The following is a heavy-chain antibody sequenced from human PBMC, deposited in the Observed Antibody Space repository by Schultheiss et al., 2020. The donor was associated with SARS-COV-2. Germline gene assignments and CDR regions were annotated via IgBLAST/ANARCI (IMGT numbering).Heavy chain of an antibody. CDR1: GFTFSSYA. Sequence: GGSLRLSCAASGFTFSSYAVHWVRQAPGKGLEWVAVISHDGSHKYYADSVKGRFTISRDNSKNTLYLQMNSLRAEDTAVYYCARGDVAVAGTFDYWGQGTLVTVAS. CDR2: ISHDGSHK. CDR3: ARGDVAVAGTFDY. J-gene: IGHJ4*02. V-gene: IGHV3-30*04. D-gene: IGHD6-19*01.